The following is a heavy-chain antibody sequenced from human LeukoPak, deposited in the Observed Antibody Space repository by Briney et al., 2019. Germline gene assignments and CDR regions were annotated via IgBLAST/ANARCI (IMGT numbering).Heavy chain of an antibody. CDR1: GYSISSGYY. J-gene: IGHJ4*02. D-gene: IGHD3-3*01. V-gene: IGHV4-38-2*01. Sequence: SETLSLTCAVSGYSISSGYYWGWIRQPPGKGREWIGSIYHSGSTYYNPSLKSRVTISVDMSKTQLSLKLSSVTAADTAVYYCARQANLFWSGYYLFDYWGQGTLVTVSS. CDR3: ARQANLFWSGYYLFDY. CDR2: IYHSGST.